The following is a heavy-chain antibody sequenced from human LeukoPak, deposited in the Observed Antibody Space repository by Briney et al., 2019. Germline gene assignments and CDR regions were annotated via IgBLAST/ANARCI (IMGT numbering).Heavy chain of an antibody. CDR1: GYTFTGYF. CDR3: ARGWYSGGWHDY. Sequence: ASVKVSCKASGYTFTGYFMHWVRQAPGQGLEWMGIINPSGGSTTYAQKFQGRVTMTRDTSTSTVYMDLSSLRSEDTAVYYCARGWYSGGWHDYWGQGTLVTVSS. CDR2: INPSGGST. J-gene: IGHJ4*02. V-gene: IGHV1-46*01. D-gene: IGHD6-19*01.